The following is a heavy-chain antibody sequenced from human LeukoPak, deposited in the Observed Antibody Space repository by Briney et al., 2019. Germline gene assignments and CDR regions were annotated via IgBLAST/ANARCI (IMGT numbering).Heavy chain of an antibody. CDR3: ARDLDWGAFDA. Sequence: GGTLRLSCAASGFTFPRHGINWVRQAPGKGLEWVSGISPSGSILYYADSVKGRFTISRDNSKNTVSLQMNSLRAEDTALYYCARDLDWGAFDAWGQGTLVTVSS. J-gene: IGHJ5*02. CDR2: ISPSGSIL. V-gene: IGHV3-23*01. CDR1: GFTFPRHG. D-gene: IGHD3-9*01.